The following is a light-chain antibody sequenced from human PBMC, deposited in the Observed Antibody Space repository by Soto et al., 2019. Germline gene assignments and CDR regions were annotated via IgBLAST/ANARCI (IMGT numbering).Light chain of an antibody. Sequence: DIQMTQSPSTLSASVGDRVTITCRASQSISSWLAWYQQKPGKAPKLLIYKASSLESGVPSRLSGSGSGTDFTLTLSSLQPDDFATYYCQQYNSHPYTFGQGTKLEIK. CDR1: QSISSW. V-gene: IGKV1-5*03. CDR2: KAS. CDR3: QQYNSHPYT. J-gene: IGKJ2*01.